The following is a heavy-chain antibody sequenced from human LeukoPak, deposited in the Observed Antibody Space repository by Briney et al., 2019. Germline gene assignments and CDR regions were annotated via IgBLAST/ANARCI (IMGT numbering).Heavy chain of an antibody. J-gene: IGHJ4*02. CDR1: GYTPTELS. V-gene: IGHV1-24*01. Sequence: ASVKVSCKVSGYTPTELSMHWVRQAPGKGLEWMGGFNPEDGETIYAQKFQGRVTMTEDTSTDTAYMELSSLRSEDTAVYYCATRIVVVPAAANLRLYYFDYWGQGTLVTVSS. CDR2: FNPEDGET. CDR3: ATRIVVVPAAANLRLYYFDY. D-gene: IGHD2-2*01.